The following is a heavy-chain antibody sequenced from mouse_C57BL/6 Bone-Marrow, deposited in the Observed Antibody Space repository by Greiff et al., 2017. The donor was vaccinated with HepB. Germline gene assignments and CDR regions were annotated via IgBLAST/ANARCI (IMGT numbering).Heavy chain of an antibody. Sequence: QVQLQQSGAELVRPGASVKLSCKASGYTFTDYYINWVNQRPGQGLEWIARIYPGSGNTYYNEKFKGKATLTAEKSSSTAYMQLSSLTSEDSAVYFCARGVTGTYAMDYWGQGTSVTVSS. CDR1: GYTFTDYY. D-gene: IGHD4-1*01. CDR2: IYPGSGNT. V-gene: IGHV1-76*01. CDR3: ARGVTGTYAMDY. J-gene: IGHJ4*01.